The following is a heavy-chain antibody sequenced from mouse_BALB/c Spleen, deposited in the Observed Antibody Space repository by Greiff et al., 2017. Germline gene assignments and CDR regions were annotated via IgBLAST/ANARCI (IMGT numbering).Heavy chain of an antibody. Sequence: EVQLQQSGAELVKPGASVKLSCTASGFNIKDTYMHWVQQRPEQGLEWIGRIDPANGNTKYDPKFQGKATITADTSSNTAYLQLSSLTSEDTAVYYCAPYGNYGGYAMDYWGQGTSVTVSS. D-gene: IGHD2-1*01. V-gene: IGHV14-3*02. CDR1: GFNIKDTY. CDR2: IDPANGNT. CDR3: APYGNYGGYAMDY. J-gene: IGHJ4*01.